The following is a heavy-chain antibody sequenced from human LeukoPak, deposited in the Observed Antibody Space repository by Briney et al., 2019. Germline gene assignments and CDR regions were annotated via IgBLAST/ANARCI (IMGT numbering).Heavy chain of an antibody. Sequence: SVTVSCKASGGTFSSYAISWVRQAPGQGLEWMGGIIPIFGTANYAQKFQGRVTITTDESTSTAYMGLSSLRSEDTAVYYCARGPELERFDYWGQGTLVTVSS. D-gene: IGHD1-1*01. CDR2: IIPIFGTA. J-gene: IGHJ4*02. V-gene: IGHV1-69*05. CDR1: GGTFSSYA. CDR3: ARGPELERFDY.